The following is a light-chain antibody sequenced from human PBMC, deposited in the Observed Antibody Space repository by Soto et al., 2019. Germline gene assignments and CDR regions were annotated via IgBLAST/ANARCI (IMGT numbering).Light chain of an antibody. CDR3: QQRSKWPAT. J-gene: IGKJ1*01. CDR2: DAS. Sequence: EIVLTQSPATLSLSPGERATLSCRASQSVSSYLAWYQQKPGQAPRLLIYDASNRATGIPARFSGSGSGTYFSLTISSLAPEDFAVYYCQQRSKWPATFGQGTKAEIK. CDR1: QSVSSY. V-gene: IGKV3-11*01.